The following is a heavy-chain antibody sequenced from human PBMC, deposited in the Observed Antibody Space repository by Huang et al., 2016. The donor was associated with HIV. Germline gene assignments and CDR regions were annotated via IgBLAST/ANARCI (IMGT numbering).Heavy chain of an antibody. V-gene: IGHV3-53*01. CDR3: ARARIPQSVSNGLDV. Sequence: EVQLVESGGGLIQPGGSLRLSCAASGFTVTTYYMSWVRQAPGGGLEWVSVIYSYSSTYSADSVKCRFTISRDNSKNTRYLQMNSLRAEDTAIYYCARARIPQSVSNGLDVWGQGTTVTVSS. D-gene: IGHD2-21*01. CDR1: GFTVTTYY. J-gene: IGHJ6*02. CDR2: IYSYSST.